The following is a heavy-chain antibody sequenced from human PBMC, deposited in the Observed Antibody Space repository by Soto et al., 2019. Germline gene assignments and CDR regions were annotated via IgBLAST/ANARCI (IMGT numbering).Heavy chain of an antibody. V-gene: IGHV4-61*01. J-gene: IGHJ5*02. D-gene: IGHD6-13*01. CDR3: ARDWAAARRGRRDNRFDP. CDR1: GGSVSSGSYY. CDR2: IYYSGST. Sequence: SETLSLTCTVSGGSVSSGSYYWSWIRQPPGKGLEWIGYIYYSGSTNYNPSLKSRVTISVDTSKNQFSLKLSSVTAADTAVYYCARDWAAARRGRRDNRFDPWGQGTLVTVSS.